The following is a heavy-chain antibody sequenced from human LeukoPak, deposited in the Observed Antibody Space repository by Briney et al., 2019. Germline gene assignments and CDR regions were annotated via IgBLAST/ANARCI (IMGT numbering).Heavy chain of an antibody. Sequence: PGGSLRLSCAASGFTFSSYGMHWVRQAPGKGLEWVAFVRYDGSNKYYADSVKGRFTISRDNSKNTLYLQMNSLRAEDTAVYYCAREGEAWSVNYDAFDIWGQGTMVTVSS. CDR3: AREGEAWSVNYDAFDI. D-gene: IGHD3-16*01. CDR1: GFTFSSYG. CDR2: VRYDGSNK. J-gene: IGHJ3*02. V-gene: IGHV3-30*02.